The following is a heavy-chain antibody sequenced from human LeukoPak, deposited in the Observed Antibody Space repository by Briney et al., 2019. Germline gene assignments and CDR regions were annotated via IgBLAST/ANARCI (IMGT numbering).Heavy chain of an antibody. V-gene: IGHV3-30*01. CDR1: GFPFSGHA. Sequence: PGGSLRLSCTASGFPFSGHAMHWIRQAPGKGPEWLALISYDGRNEYYADSVKGRFTISRGNSKNTVYLQVNSLRPEDAAVYFCAREEEGELPDFWGQGTQVTVSS. CDR3: AREEEGELPDF. CDR2: ISYDGRNE. J-gene: IGHJ4*02. D-gene: IGHD1-26*01.